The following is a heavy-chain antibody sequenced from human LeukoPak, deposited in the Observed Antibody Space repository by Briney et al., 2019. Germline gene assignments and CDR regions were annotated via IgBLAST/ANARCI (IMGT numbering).Heavy chain of an antibody. CDR2: IYHSGST. CDR3: ARGGAARLHFQI. J-gene: IGHJ1*01. CDR1: GGSISTYY. D-gene: IGHD6-6*01. Sequence: SETQSLTCTVSGGSISTYYWNGIRQPPGKGLEWIGYIYHSGSTNYNPSLQSRVTISVDTSKNQFSLNLSSVTAADTAVYYCARGGAARLHFQIWGQGTLVTVSS. V-gene: IGHV4-59*01.